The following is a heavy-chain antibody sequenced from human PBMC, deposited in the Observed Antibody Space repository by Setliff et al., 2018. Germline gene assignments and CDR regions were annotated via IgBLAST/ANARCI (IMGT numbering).Heavy chain of an antibody. D-gene: IGHD2-15*01. CDR3: AKAAVWVVDANCGSFDV. V-gene: IGHV1-69*05. J-gene: IGHJ3*01. Sequence: SVKVSCKASGYTFSTYGIAWVRQAPGQGLEWMGWIVPIYGPAKYAQKFQGRVEITTDESTNTAYMELSSLTSDDTATYYCAKAAVWVVDANCGSFDVWGQGTVVTVSS. CDR2: IVPIYGPA. CDR1: GYTFSTYG.